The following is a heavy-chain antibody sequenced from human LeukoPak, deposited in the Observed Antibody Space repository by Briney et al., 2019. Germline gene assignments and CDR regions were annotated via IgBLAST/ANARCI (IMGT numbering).Heavy chain of an antibody. CDR1: GFTFSTYS. J-gene: IGHJ2*01. D-gene: IGHD2-2*01. CDR2: ISSSSNYI. V-gene: IGHV3-21*01. CDR3: ASSPSYCSSTSCYLPWYFDL. Sequence: PEGSLRLSCAASGFTFSTYSMNWVRQAPGKGLEWVSSISSSSNYIYYADSVKGRFTISRDDAKNSLYLQMNSLRAEDTAVYYCASSPSYCSSTSCYLPWYFDLWGRGTLVSVSS.